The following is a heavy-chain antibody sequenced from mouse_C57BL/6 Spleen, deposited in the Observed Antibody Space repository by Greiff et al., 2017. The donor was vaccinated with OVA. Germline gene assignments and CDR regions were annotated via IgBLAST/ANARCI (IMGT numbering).Heavy chain of an antibody. CDR1: GYTFTSYW. J-gene: IGHJ2*01. Sequence: QVQLKESGAELVMPGASVKLSCKASGYTFTSYWMHWVKQRPGQGLEWIGEIDPSDSYTNYNQKFKGKSTLTVDKSSSTAYMQLSSLTSEDSAVYYCARSGDYYGSTRDYWGQGTTLTVSS. V-gene: IGHV1-69*01. CDR2: IDPSDSYT. D-gene: IGHD1-1*01. CDR3: ARSGDYYGSTRDY.